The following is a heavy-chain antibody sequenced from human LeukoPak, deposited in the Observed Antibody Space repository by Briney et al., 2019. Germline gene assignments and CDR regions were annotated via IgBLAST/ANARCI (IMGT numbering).Heavy chain of an antibody. CDR1: GGSISSYY. V-gene: IGHV4-59*08. D-gene: IGHD4-17*01. CDR3: ARLNPTTVWYRGDWFDP. J-gene: IGHJ5*02. Sequence: SETLSLTCTVSGGSISSYYWSWIRQPPGKGLEWIGYIYYSGSTNYNPSLKSRVTISVDTSKNQFSLKLSSVTAADTAVYYCARLNPTTVWYRGDWFDPWGQGTLVTVSS. CDR2: IYYSGST.